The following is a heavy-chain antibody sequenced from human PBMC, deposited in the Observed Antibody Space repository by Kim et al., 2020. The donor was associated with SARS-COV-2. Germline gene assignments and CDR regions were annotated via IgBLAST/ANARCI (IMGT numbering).Heavy chain of an antibody. CDR2: INHSGST. CDR1: GGSFSGYY. D-gene: IGHD5-18*01. J-gene: IGHJ4*02. Sequence: SETLSLTCAVYGGSFSGYYWSWIRQPPGKGLEWIGEINHSGSTNYNPSLKSRVTISVDTSKNQFSLKLSSVTAADTAVYSCARGWSGYSYGYYGRDRYSYGYSFAYWGPGTLVTVSS. CDR3: ARGWSGYSYGYYGRDRYSYGYSFAY. V-gene: IGHV4-34*01.